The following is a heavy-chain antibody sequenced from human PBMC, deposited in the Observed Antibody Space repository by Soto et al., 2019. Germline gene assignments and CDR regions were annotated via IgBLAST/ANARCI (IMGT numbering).Heavy chain of an antibody. CDR2: INPNSGGT. V-gene: IGHV1-2*02. CDR3: ERDSQEQWLVHFDY. J-gene: IGHJ4*02. Sequence: QVQLVQSGAEVKKPGASVKVSCKASGYTFTGYYMHWVRQAPGQGLEWMGWINPNSGGTNYAQKFEGRVTMRRDTSISTGYMELSRLRSDDRGVYSCERDSQEQWLVHFDYWGQGALVTVSS. CDR1: GYTFTGYY. D-gene: IGHD6-19*01.